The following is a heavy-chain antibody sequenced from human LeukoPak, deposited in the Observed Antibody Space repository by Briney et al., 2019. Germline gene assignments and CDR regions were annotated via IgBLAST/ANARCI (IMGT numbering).Heavy chain of an antibody. CDR3: AREFRHGGNGDI. CDR2: IHYSGST. V-gene: IGHV4-59*01. Sequence: SDTLSLTCTVSGDSISPYYWSWLRQPPGKGLEWIGYIHYSGSTNYNPSLKSRVTMSVDTSKNQFSLKLSSVTAADTAVYYCAREFRHGGNGDIWGQGTLVTVSS. J-gene: IGHJ3*02. CDR1: GDSISPYY. D-gene: IGHD4-23*01.